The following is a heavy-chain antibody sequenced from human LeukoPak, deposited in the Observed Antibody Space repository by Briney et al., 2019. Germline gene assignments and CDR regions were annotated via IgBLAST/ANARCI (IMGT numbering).Heavy chain of an antibody. CDR3: ARRVWGNSYFFDY. CDR1: GFTFSSYG. Sequence: GGSLRLSCAASGFTFSSYGMHWVRQAPGKGLEWVSYITSSSSPIYYADSVKGRFTISRDNARNSLYLQMSSLRAEDTAVYYCARRVWGNSYFFDYWGQGTLVTVSS. CDR2: ITSSSSPI. J-gene: IGHJ4*02. D-gene: IGHD3-16*01. V-gene: IGHV3-48*04.